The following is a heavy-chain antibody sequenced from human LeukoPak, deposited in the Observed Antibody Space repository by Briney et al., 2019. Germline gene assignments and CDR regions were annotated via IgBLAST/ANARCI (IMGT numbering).Heavy chain of an antibody. CDR3: ARRPAVPAMVTS. CDR1: AGSISSSSYY. V-gene: IGHV4-39*01. J-gene: IGHJ5*02. D-gene: IGHD5-18*01. CDR2: IYYSGST. Sequence: SETLSLTCTVSAGSISSSSYYWGWIRQPPGKGLEWIGRIYYSGSTYSNPSLKSRVTISVDTSKNQFSLKLSSVAAADTADYYCARRPAVPAMVTSWGQGTLVTVSS.